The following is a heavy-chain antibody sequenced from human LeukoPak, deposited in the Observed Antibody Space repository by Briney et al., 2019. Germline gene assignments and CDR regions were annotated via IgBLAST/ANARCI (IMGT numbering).Heavy chain of an antibody. CDR2: IFHTGSA. J-gene: IGHJ4*02. D-gene: IGHD2-15*01. V-gene: IGHV4-38-2*01. Sequence: SETLSLTCAVSGYSISSGYQWAWIRQPPGKTLEWIGSIFHTGSAHYNRSLKSRVTISVGTYTNHFSLRLTSVTAADTAVYYCARLGYCSGGSCYGDYWGQGTLVTVSS. CDR3: ARLGYCSGGSCYGDY. CDR1: GYSISSGYQ.